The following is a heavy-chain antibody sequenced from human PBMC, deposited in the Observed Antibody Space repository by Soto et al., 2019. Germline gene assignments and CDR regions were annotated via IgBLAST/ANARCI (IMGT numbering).Heavy chain of an antibody. CDR3: ARSVGVVAAIFGMAV. Sequence: ASVKVSCKASGYTFTSYDINWVRQATGKGLEWMGWMNPNSGNTGYAQKFQGRVTMTRNTSISTAYMELRSLRSDDTAVFYCARSVGVVAAIFGMAVWGKGTTVPVSS. D-gene: IGHD2-15*01. J-gene: IGHJ6*04. CDR1: GYTFTSYD. CDR2: MNPNSGNT. V-gene: IGHV1-8*01.